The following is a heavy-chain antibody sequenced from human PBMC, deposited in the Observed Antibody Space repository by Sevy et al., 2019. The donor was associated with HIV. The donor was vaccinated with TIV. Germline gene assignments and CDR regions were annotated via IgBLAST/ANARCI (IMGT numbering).Heavy chain of an antibody. CDR1: GGSISSSSYY. D-gene: IGHD3-3*01. Sequence: SETLSLTCTVSGGSISSSSYYWGWIRQPPGKGLEWIGSIYYSGSTYYNPSLKSRVTISVDTSKNQFSLKLSSVTAAETAVYYCARQGYDFWSGYYSYGMDVWGQGTTVTVSS. CDR3: ARQGYDFWSGYYSYGMDV. J-gene: IGHJ6*02. CDR2: IYYSGST. V-gene: IGHV4-39*01.